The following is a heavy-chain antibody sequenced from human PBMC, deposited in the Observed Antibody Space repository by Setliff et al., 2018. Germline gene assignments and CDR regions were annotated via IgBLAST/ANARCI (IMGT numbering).Heavy chain of an antibody. D-gene: IGHD2-15*01. V-gene: IGHV1-18*01. CDR2: ISAYCGNT. CDR3: AISTLSICSGGSCPNVFDV. J-gene: IGHJ3*01. CDR1: GYTFTNYA. Sequence: ASVKVSCKASGYTFTNYAINWVRQAPGQGLEWVGWISAYCGNTYYAQKFQGRVTMTTDTSTATAYLELRSLRSDDTAVYYCAISTLSICSGGSCPNVFDVWGPGTLVTVSS.